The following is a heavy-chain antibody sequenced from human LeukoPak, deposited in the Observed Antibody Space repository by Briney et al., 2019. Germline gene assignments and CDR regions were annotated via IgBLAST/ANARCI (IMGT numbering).Heavy chain of an antibody. CDR3: ARERVVSVYFDY. D-gene: IGHD2-15*01. CDR2: IYSGGST. Sequence: GGSLRLSCAASGFTVSSNYMSWVRQAPGKGLEWVSVIYSGGSTYYADSVKGRFTISRDNAKNSLYLQMNSLRAEDTAVYYCARERVVSVYFDYWGQGTLVTVSS. V-gene: IGHV3-66*01. CDR1: GFTVSSNY. J-gene: IGHJ4*02.